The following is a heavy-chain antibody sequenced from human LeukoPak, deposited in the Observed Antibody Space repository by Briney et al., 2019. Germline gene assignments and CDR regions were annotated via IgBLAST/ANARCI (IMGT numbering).Heavy chain of an antibody. CDR3: ARDGSGYDDAFDI. CDR2: ISSSSSYI. D-gene: IGHD3-10*01. J-gene: IGHJ3*02. V-gene: IGHV3-21*01. Sequence: GGSLRLSCAASGFAFNTYTMNWVRQAPGKGLEWVSSISSSSSYIYYADSVKGRFTISRDNARNSLYLQMNSLRAEDTAVYYCARDGSGYDDAFDIWGQGTMVTVSS. CDR1: GFAFNTYT.